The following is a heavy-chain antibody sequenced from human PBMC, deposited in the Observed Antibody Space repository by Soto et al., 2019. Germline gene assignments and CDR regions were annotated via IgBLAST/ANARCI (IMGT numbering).Heavy chain of an antibody. CDR2: ISSNGGST. CDR1: GFTFSSYA. D-gene: IGHD4-17*01. J-gene: IGHJ4*02. V-gene: IGHV3-64D*06. Sequence: GGSLRLSCSASGFTFSSYAMHWVRQAPGKGLEYVSAISSNGGSTYYADSVKGRFTISRDNSKNTLYLQMSSLRAEDTAVYYCVKSRDYGGNSGFDYWGQGTLVTVAS. CDR3: VKSRDYGGNSGFDY.